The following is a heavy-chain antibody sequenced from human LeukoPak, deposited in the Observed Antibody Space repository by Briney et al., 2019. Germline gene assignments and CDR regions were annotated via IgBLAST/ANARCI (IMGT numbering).Heavy chain of an antibody. Sequence: GGSLRLSCAASGFTVSHNYMSWVRQAPGKGLEWVSVIYSGGSTNYADSVKGRFTISRDNSKNTLYLQMNSLRAEDTAVYYCAREDYGEYYFDYWGQGTLVTVSS. CDR3: AREDYGEYYFDY. J-gene: IGHJ4*02. D-gene: IGHD4-17*01. CDR2: IYSGGST. V-gene: IGHV3-66*01. CDR1: GFTVSHNY.